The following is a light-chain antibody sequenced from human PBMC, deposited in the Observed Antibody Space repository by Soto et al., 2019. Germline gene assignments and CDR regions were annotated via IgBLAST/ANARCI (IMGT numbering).Light chain of an antibody. Sequence: EIVLTQSPATLSWSPGERATLSCRASETIRGLLAWYQQRPGQPPRLLIYGASTRATGIPARFSGSGSGTEFTLTISSLQSEDFATYYCQQLSSYPLTFGGGTKVDIK. V-gene: IGKV3-15*01. CDR1: ETIRGL. CDR2: GAS. J-gene: IGKJ4*01. CDR3: QQLSSYPLT.